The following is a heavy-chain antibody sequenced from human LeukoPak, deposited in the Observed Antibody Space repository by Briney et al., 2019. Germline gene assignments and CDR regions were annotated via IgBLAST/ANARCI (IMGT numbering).Heavy chain of an antibody. J-gene: IGHJ4*02. D-gene: IGHD6-19*01. Sequence: PGGSLRLSCAASGFTFSSYWMSWVRQAPGKGLEWVANIKQDGSEKYYVDSVKGRFTISRDNAKNSLYLQMNSLRAEDTAVYYCASPDLSSGWHIFNYWGQGTLVTVSS. CDR3: ASPDLSSGWHIFNY. V-gene: IGHV3-7*01. CDR2: IKQDGSEK. CDR1: GFTFSSYW.